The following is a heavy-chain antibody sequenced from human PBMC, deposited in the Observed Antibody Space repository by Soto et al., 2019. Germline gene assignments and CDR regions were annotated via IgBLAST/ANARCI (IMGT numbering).Heavy chain of an antibody. CDR3: ARDKGASYSHLVH. CDR2: IIPFFGTP. V-gene: IGHV1-69*06. CDR1: GATFSSYA. D-gene: IGHD3-22*01. J-gene: IGHJ4*02. Sequence: QVLLVQSGAEVKKPGSSVKVSCKLSGATFSSYAMSWVRQAPGQGLEWIGGIIPFFGTPNYAQKFQGRVTITADTYTATAYMELSSLRSDDTAVYYCARDKGASYSHLVHWGQGTLVTVSS.